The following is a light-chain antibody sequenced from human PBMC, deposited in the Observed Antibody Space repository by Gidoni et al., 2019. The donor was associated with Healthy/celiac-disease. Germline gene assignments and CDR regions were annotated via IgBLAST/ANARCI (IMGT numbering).Light chain of an antibody. CDR2: DAA. CDR1: QDIINY. CDR3: QQYDNLPLT. Sequence: DIQMTQYPSSLSASVGDRVTITCQASQDIINYLNWYQQKQGKAPKLLIYDAANLETGVPSRFSGSGSGTYLTFSIISRQPEDIATYYCQQYDNLPLTFGGXTKVEIK. V-gene: IGKV1-33*01. J-gene: IGKJ4*01.